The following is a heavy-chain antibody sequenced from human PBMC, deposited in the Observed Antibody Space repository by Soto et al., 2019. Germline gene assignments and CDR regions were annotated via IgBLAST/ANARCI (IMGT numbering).Heavy chain of an antibody. V-gene: IGHV2-5*01. CDR2: ST. Sequence: SGPTLVNPTQTLTLTCTVSGFSLTTRGMTLGWIRQPPGKAPEWLALSTQYSPSLQSRLTFTEDTSKNQVVLTMTNMDPVDTATYYCTLRQDTSRGQIYWGPGIMLTV. J-gene: IGHJ4*02. CDR3: TLRQDTSRGQIY. D-gene: IGHD6-13*01. CDR1: GFSLTTRGMT.